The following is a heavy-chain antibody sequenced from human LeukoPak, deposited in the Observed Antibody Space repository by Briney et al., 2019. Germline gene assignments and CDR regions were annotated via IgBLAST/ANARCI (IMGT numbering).Heavy chain of an antibody. J-gene: IGHJ4*02. CDR2: IIPIFGTA. CDR3: ARSTTPVRGYRPRFDY. D-gene: IGHD5-18*01. CDR1: GGTFSSYA. V-gene: IGHV1-69*13. Sequence: SVKVSCKASGGTFSSYAISWVRQAPGQGLEWMGGIIPIFGTANYAQKFQGRITITADESTSTAYMELSSLRSEDTAVYYCARSTTPVRGYRPRFDYWGQGTLVTVSS.